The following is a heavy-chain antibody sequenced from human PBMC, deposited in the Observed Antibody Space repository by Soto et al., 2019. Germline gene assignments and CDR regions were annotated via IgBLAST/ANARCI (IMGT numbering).Heavy chain of an antibody. CDR1: GFTFSNYA. Sequence: EVQLLESGGSLVQVGGSLRLSCIGSGFTFSNYAINWVRQTPGKGLEWVSVINGNGGYTQYADSVKGRFTISRDNSKHTLYLQMNSLRVEDTAVYYCAKEWVAGTLFYWCQGTRVIVSS. V-gene: IGHV3-23*01. D-gene: IGHD6-13*01. CDR3: AKEWVAGTLFY. J-gene: IGHJ4*02. CDR2: INGNGGYT.